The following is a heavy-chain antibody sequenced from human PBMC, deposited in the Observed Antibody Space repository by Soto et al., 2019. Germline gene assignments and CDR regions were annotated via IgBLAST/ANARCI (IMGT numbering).Heavy chain of an antibody. CDR1: GGTFSSYA. CDR2: IIPIFGTA. Sequence: QVQLVQSGAEVKKPGSSVKVSCKASGGTFSSYAISWVRQAPGQGLEWMGGIIPIFGTANYAQKFQGRVTITGDESPSTAYMELSGLRAGDTAGYCCARRGGVRGAGYWGQGTLVTVSS. V-gene: IGHV1-69*12. CDR3: ARRGGVRGAGY. D-gene: IGHD3-10*01. J-gene: IGHJ4*02.